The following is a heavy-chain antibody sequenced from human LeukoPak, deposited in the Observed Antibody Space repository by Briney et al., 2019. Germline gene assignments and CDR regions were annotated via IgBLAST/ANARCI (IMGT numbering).Heavy chain of an antibody. D-gene: IGHD5-18*01. CDR3: ARGSRGYTYG. CDR2: IYYSGST. CDR1: GASVSSGSYY. Sequence: SETLSLTCTVSGASVSSGSYYWSWIRQPPGRGLEWIGYIYYSGSTNYNPSLKSRVTISVDTSKNQFSLKLSSVTAADTAVYYCARGSRGYTYGWGQGTLVTVSS. V-gene: IGHV4-61*01. J-gene: IGHJ4*02.